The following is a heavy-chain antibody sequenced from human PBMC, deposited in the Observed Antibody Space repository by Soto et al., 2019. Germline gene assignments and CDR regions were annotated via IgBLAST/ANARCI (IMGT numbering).Heavy chain of an antibody. CDR1: VYTFTSYA. D-gene: IGHD2-15*01. J-gene: IGHJ4*02. CDR3: ARGPGGPDGPGDY. V-gene: IGHV1-3*01. Sequence: QVQLVQSGAEVKKPGASVKVSCKASVYTFTSYAMHWVRQAPGQRLEWMGWINAGNGNTKYSQNFQGRVTITRDTSASTAYMELSSLRSEDTAVYYCARGPGGPDGPGDYWGQGALVTVSS. CDR2: INAGNGNT.